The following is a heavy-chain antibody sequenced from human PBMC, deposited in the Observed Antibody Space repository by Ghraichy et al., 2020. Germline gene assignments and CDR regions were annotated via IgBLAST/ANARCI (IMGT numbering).Heavy chain of an antibody. CDR2: IRSKAYGGTT. V-gene: IGHV3-49*03. CDR1: GFTFGDYA. J-gene: IGHJ4*02. CDR3: TRDCGGDCYSGNFDY. Sequence: GGSLRLSCTASGFTFGDYAMSWFRQAPGKGLEWVGFIRSKAYGGTTEYAASVKGRFTISRDDSKSIAYLQMNSLKTEDTAVYYCTRDCGGDCYSGNFDYWGQGTLVTVSS. D-gene: IGHD2-21*01.